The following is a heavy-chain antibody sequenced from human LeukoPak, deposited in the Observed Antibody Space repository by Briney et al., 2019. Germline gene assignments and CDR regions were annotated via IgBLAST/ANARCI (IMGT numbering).Heavy chain of an antibody. D-gene: IGHD6-6*01. CDR1: GYTFTSYD. J-gene: IGHJ4*02. V-gene: IGHV1-18*01. Sequence: GASVKVSCKASGYTFTSYDINWVRQAPGQGLEWMGWINAYNGNTNYAQKFQGRVTMTTDTSTSTAYMELRSLRSDDTAVYYCARDLAARPSLGIDYWGQGTLVTVSS. CDR2: INAYNGNT. CDR3: ARDLAARPSLGIDY.